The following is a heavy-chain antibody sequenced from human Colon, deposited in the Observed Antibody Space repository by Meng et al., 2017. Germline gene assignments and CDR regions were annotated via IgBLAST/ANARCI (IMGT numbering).Heavy chain of an antibody. Sequence: QLLESGGDLVQPGGSLRLSCAASGFSFDSYAMNWVRQAPGKGLEWVSGMSADGVKTYYADSVKGRFTISRDNSKKILYLQMSRPRVEDTAVYYCAKEEGGLVGAASDLWGQGSLVTVSS. D-gene: IGHD1-26*01. CDR1: GFSFDSYA. CDR3: AKEEGGLVGAASDL. CDR2: MSADGVKT. V-gene: IGHV3-23*01. J-gene: IGHJ4*02.